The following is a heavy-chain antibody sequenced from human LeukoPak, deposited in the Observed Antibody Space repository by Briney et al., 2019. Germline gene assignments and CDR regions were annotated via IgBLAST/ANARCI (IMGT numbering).Heavy chain of an antibody. CDR3: ARDRYYYDSSGYYGYFDY. D-gene: IGHD3-22*01. CDR2: IYTSGST. V-gene: IGHV4-39*07. Sequence: SETLSLTCTVSGGSISSSSYYWGWIRQPPGKGLEWIGRIYTSGSTNYNPSLKSRVTMSVDTSKNQFSLKLSSVTTADTAVYYCARDRYYYDSSGYYGYFDYWGQGTLVTASS. J-gene: IGHJ4*02. CDR1: GGSISSSSYY.